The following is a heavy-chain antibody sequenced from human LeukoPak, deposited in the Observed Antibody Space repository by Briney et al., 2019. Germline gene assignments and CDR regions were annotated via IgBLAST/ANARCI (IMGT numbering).Heavy chain of an antibody. Sequence: GGSLRLSCAASGFTFSTHWMHWVRQTPGKGLVWVSRISPDGSRTAYADSVKGRFTISRDNARDTLYLQLNSLGAEDTAVYYCARVSSLWSFDYWGQGALVTVSS. CDR1: GFTFSTHW. CDR2: ISPDGSRT. CDR3: ARVSSLWSFDY. D-gene: IGHD3-10*01. J-gene: IGHJ4*02. V-gene: IGHV3-74*01.